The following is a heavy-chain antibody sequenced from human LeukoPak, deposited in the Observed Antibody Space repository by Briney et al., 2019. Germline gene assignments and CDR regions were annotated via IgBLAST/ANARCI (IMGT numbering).Heavy chain of an antibody. J-gene: IGHJ4*02. CDR2: ISYDGSNK. CDR1: GFTFSSYG. V-gene: IGHV3-30*18. CDR3: AKDSTIYYYDSSGLDY. Sequence: TGGSLRLSCAASGFTFSSYGMHWVRQAPGKGLEWVAVISYDGSNKYYADSVKGRFTISRDNSKNTLYLQMNSLRAEDTAVYYCAKDSTIYYYDSSGLDYWGQGTLVTISS. D-gene: IGHD3-22*01.